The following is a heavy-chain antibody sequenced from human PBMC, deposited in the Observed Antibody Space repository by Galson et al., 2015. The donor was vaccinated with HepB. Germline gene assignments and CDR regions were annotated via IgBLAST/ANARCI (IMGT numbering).Heavy chain of an antibody. CDR2: INSRDGST. Sequence: SLRLSCAASGFTFSSYGMHWVRQAPGKGLEWVSTINSRDGSTYYADSVKGRFTISRDNSKNTLYLQMDSLRADDTAVYHCAKGRENYGDSRFDCWGQGLGELSFPWYYYYGMDVWGQGTTVTVSS. CDR3: AKGRENYGDSRFDCWGQGLGELSFPWYYYYGMDV. D-gene: IGHD3-16*02. J-gene: IGHJ6*02. V-gene: IGHV3-23*01. CDR1: GFTFSSYG.